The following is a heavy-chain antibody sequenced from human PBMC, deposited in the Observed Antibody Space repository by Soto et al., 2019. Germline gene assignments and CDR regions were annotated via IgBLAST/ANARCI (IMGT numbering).Heavy chain of an antibody. D-gene: IGHD3-16*01. CDR1: GGTXXXYG. CDR2: IIPLFGTT. V-gene: IGHV1-69*01. J-gene: IGHJ5*02. CDR3: CRAQGSRWYHWFHP. Sequence: QVLLVQSGAELKKPGSSVKVSCKASGGTXXXYGISWVXXXXXXXXXXTRGIIPLFGTTNYAQKFRGRVTVTADESTSNGYMELRGLRFEEHALYLRCRAQGSRWYHWFHPWGPGTLVNVPS.